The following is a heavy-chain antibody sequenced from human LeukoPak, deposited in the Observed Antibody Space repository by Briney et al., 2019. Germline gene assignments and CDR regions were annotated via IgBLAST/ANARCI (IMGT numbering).Heavy chain of an antibody. Sequence: GGSLRLSCAASGFTFSGSAMHWVRQASGKGLEWVGRIRSKANSYATAYAASVKGRSTISRDDSKNTAYLQMNSLKTEDTAVYYCTRPASRLLWFGELFGMDVWGQGTTVTVSS. CDR2: IRSKANSYAT. CDR3: TRPASRLLWFGELFGMDV. D-gene: IGHD3-10*01. CDR1: GFTFSGSA. J-gene: IGHJ6*02. V-gene: IGHV3-73*01.